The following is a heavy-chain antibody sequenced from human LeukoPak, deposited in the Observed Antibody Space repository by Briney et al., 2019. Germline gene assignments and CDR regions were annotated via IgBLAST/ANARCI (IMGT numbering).Heavy chain of an antibody. V-gene: IGHV3-30*04. CDR2: ISYDGSNK. J-gene: IGHJ6*02. CDR1: GFTFSSYA. CDR3: ARDSLIDLIDYYYYGMDV. D-gene: IGHD3-22*01. Sequence: GSLRLSCAASGFTFSSYAMHWVRQAPGKGLEWVAVISYDGSNKYYADSVKGRFTISRDNSKNTLYLQMNSLRAEDTAVYYCARDSLIDLIDYYYYGMDVWGQGTTVTVSS.